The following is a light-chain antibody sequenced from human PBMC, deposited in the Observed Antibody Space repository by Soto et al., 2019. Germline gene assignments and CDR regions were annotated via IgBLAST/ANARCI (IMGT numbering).Light chain of an antibody. CDR2: AAT. V-gene: IGKV1-39*01. J-gene: IGKJ5*01. Sequence: DIQMTQSPSSLSASVGDRVTITCRARQSISAYLNWYQQRPGKAPSLLIYAATRLHSGVPSRFSRSGSGTVFTITISCLQPTDFATFYCQRSYRSISFGQHTRL. CDR3: QRSYRSIS. CDR1: QSISAY.